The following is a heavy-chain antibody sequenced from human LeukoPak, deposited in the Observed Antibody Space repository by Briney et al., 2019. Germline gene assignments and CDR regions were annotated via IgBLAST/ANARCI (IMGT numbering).Heavy chain of an antibody. Sequence: ASVKVSCKASGGTFSSYAISWVRQAPGQGLEWMGGIIPIFGTANYAQKFQGRVTITADKSTSTAYMELSSLRSEDTAVYYCARDRGVVGYCSGGSCYFNHDYWGQGTLVTVSS. CDR2: IIPIFGTA. CDR1: GGTFSSYA. J-gene: IGHJ4*02. V-gene: IGHV1-69*06. D-gene: IGHD2-15*01. CDR3: ARDRGVVGYCSGGSCYFNHDY.